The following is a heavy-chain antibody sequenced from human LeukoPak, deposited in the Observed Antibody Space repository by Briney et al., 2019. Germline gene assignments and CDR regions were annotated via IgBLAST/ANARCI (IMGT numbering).Heavy chain of an antibody. CDR3: AKDSALQWLPLDY. Sequence: GGSLRLSCAASGFTFSSYAMSWVRQAPGKGLEWVSAISGSAGSTYYADSVKGRFTISRDNSKNTLYLQMNSLRAEDTAVYYCAKDSALQWLPLDYWGQGTLVTVSS. V-gene: IGHV3-23*01. J-gene: IGHJ4*02. CDR2: ISGSAGST. CDR1: GFTFSSYA. D-gene: IGHD6-19*01.